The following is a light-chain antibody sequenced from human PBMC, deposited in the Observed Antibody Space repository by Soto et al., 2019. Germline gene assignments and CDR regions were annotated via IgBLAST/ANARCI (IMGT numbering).Light chain of an antibody. CDR2: LAS. CDR1: QSISSH. J-gene: IGKJ4*01. CDR3: QHDDTYPLT. V-gene: IGKV1-5*03. Sequence: DIQMTQSPSTLSASVGDRVTITCRASQSISSHLAWYQQKPGKAPKLLIHLASSLKSGVPTRFSGSGSGTEFTLSISSLQPDDFATYSCQHDDTYPLTFGGGNEVQI.